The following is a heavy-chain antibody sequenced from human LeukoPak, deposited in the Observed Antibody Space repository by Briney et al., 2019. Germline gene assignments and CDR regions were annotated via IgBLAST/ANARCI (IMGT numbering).Heavy chain of an antibody. V-gene: IGHV3-23*01. Sequence: GALRLSLCTSGFTFSKYSMTLVRQAPGKGAGWVSTISGSGDSTYYADSVKGRFTISRDNSKNTLYLQMNSLRAEDTAVYYCARGPSGYHNTGGQGTLVTVSS. D-gene: IGHD5-12*01. CDR2: ISGSGDST. CDR3: ARGPSGYHNT. J-gene: IGHJ4*02. CDR1: GFTFSKYS.